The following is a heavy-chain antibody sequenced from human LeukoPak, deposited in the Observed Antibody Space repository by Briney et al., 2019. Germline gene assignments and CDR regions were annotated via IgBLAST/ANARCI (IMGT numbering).Heavy chain of an antibody. CDR2: ISWNSGSI. CDR1: GFTFDDYA. CDR3: AKEGYCSSTSCFYFDY. Sequence: GRSLRLSCAASGFTFDDYAMHWVRQAPGKGLEWVSGISWNSGSIGYADSVKGRFTISRDKAKNSLYLQMNSLRAEDTALYYCAKEGYCSSTSCFYFDYWGQGTLVTVSS. V-gene: IGHV3-9*01. J-gene: IGHJ4*02. D-gene: IGHD2-2*01.